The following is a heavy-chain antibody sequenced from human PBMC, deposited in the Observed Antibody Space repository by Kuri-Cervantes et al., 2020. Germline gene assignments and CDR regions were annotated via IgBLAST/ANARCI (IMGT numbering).Heavy chain of an antibody. Sequence: GESLKISCAASGFTFSSYWMHWVRQAPGKGLVWVSRINSDGSSTSYADSVKGRFTISRDNAKNSLFLQMNSLRAEDTAVYYCAREASYCDDYWGQGTLVTVSS. J-gene: IGHJ4*02. D-gene: IGHD2-21*02. CDR2: INSDGSST. V-gene: IGHV3-74*01. CDR3: AREASYCDDY. CDR1: GFTFSSYW.